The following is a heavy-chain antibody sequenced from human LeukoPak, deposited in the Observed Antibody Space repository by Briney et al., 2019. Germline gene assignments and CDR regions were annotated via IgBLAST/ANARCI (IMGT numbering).Heavy chain of an antibody. J-gene: IGHJ4*02. CDR2: INHSGST. D-gene: IGHD1-1*01. Sequence: SETLSLTCAVYGVSFSGYYWSWIRQPPGKGLEWIGEINHSGSTNYNPSLKSRVTISVDTSKNQFSLELSSVTAADTAVYYCARVETGTTKLLDYWGQGTLVTVSS. CDR1: GVSFSGYY. CDR3: ARVETGTTKLLDY. V-gene: IGHV4-34*01.